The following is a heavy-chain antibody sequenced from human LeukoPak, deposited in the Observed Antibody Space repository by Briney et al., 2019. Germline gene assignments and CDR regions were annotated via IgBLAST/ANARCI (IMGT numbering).Heavy chain of an antibody. CDR1: GGSISSYY. CDR3: ARHGAYSSYDYGWNWFDP. CDR2: IYTSGST. Sequence: SGTLSLTCTVSGGSISSYYWSWIRQPPGKGLEWIGYIYTSGSTNYNPSLKSRVTISVDTSKNQFSLKLSSVTAADTAVYYCARHGAYSSYDYGWNWFDPWGQGTLVTVSS. D-gene: IGHD5-12*01. V-gene: IGHV4-4*09. J-gene: IGHJ5*02.